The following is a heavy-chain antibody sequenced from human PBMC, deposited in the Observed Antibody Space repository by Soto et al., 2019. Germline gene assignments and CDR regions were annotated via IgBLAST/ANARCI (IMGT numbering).Heavy chain of an antibody. CDR1: GFTFSTYS. CDR3: ARDRGYPDSFDI. D-gene: IGHD2-2*01. J-gene: IGHJ3*02. Sequence: PGGSLRLSCAASGFTFSTYSMNWVRQSPGKGLEWVSHINGDGTTTVYADSVKGRFTISRDNAKNTLYLQMTSLRAEDTAVYYCARDRGYPDSFDIWGQGTMVTVSS. V-gene: IGHV3-74*01. CDR2: INGDGTTT.